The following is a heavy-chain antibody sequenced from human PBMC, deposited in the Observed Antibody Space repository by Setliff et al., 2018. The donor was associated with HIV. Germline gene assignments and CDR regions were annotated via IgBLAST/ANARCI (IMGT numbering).Heavy chain of an antibody. J-gene: IGHJ3*02. CDR3: ATGPPLSSGWSQGAFDI. CDR2: VDPEDGET. CDR1: GYTFTDYY. V-gene: IGHV1-69-2*01. Sequence: ASVKVSCKASGYTFTDYYMHWVQQAPGKGLEWMRRVDPEDGETIYAEKFQGRVTITADTSTDTAYMELSSLRSEDTAVYCCATGPPLSSGWSQGAFDIWGQGTMVTVS. D-gene: IGHD6-19*01.